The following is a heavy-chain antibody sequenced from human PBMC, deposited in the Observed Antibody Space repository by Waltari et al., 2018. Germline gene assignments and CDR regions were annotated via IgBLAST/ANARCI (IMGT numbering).Heavy chain of an antibody. Sequence: QVQLVQSGGEVKKPGASMKVSCKPSGYIFTDYYIHWVRQAPGQGLEWMGWINPNSGGTNYAQNFQGRVTMTRDTSISTAYMELSGLRSDDTAVYYCAAGTTHWGQGTLVTVSS. CDR2: INPNSGGT. V-gene: IGHV1-2*02. J-gene: IGHJ4*02. CDR3: AAGTTH. D-gene: IGHD1-7*01. CDR1: GYIFTDYY.